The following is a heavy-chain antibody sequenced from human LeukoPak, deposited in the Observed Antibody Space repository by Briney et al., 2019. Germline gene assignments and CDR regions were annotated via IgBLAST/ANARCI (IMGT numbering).Heavy chain of an antibody. CDR2: MGSSSSFI. CDR1: GFTFSSYN. V-gene: IGHV3-21*01. J-gene: IGHJ3*02. D-gene: IGHD6-13*01. Sequence: GGSLRLSCAASGFTFSSYNMNWVRQTPGKGLEWVSSMGSSSSFIYYADSVKGRFTISRDNAKNSLYLQMNSLRAEDTAVYYCARDVLIAADGVIRLDAFDIWGQGTVVTVSS. CDR3: ARDVLIAADGVIRLDAFDI.